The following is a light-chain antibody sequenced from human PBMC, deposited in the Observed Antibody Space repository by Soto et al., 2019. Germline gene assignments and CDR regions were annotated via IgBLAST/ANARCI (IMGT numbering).Light chain of an antibody. Sequence: DIQMTQSPSSLSASLGDRVTVTCRASQKIHNFVSWYQQKPGQAPKLLIFLASTLESGVPSRFGGSGSGTDFTLTISSLQPEDFATYYCQQSFSNPRTFGGGTKV. CDR3: QQSFSNPRT. V-gene: IGKV1-39*01. J-gene: IGKJ4*01. CDR2: LAS. CDR1: QKIHNF.